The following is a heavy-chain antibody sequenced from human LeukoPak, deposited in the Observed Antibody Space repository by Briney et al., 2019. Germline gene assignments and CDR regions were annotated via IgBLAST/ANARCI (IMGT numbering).Heavy chain of an antibody. D-gene: IGHD3-3*01. V-gene: IGHV4-59*01. Sequence: SETLSLTCTVSGGSISSYYWSWIRQPPGKGLEWIGYIYYSGSTNYNPSLKSRVTISVDTSKNQFSLKLSSVTAADTAVYYCARMVTIFGVVIQPYYFDYWGQGTLVTVSS. CDR2: IYYSGST. CDR1: GGSISSYY. J-gene: IGHJ4*02. CDR3: ARMVTIFGVVIQPYYFDY.